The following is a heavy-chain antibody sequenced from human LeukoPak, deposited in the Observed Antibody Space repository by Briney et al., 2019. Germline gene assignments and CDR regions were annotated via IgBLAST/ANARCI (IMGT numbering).Heavy chain of an antibody. D-gene: IGHD3-22*01. Sequence: GGSLRLSCAASGFTFSSYSMNWVRQAPGKGLEWVSYISSSSSTIYYADSVKGRFTISRDNAKNSLYLQVNSLRDEDTAVYYCARDFYYDSSGYYPSFDYWGQGTLVTVSS. CDR2: ISSSSSTI. V-gene: IGHV3-48*02. CDR1: GFTFSSYS. J-gene: IGHJ4*02. CDR3: ARDFYYDSSGYYPSFDY.